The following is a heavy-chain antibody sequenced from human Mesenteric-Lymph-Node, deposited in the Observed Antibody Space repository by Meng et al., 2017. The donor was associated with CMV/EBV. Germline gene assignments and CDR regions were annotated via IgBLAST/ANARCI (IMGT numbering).Heavy chain of an antibody. J-gene: IGHJ3*02. CDR2: IIPIFGTA. Sequence: SVKVSCKASGGTFSSYAISWVRQAPGQGLEWMGGIIPIFGTANYAQKFQGRVTMTRDTSTSTVYMELSSLRSEDTAVYYCARENGGKSNAFDIWGQGTMVTVSS. CDR3: ARENGGKSNAFDI. CDR1: GGTFSSYA. V-gene: IGHV1-69*05. D-gene: IGHD4-23*01.